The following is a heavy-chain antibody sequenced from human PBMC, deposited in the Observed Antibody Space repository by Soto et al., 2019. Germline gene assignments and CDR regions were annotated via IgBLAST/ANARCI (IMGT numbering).Heavy chain of an antibody. D-gene: IGHD3-22*01. Sequence: ASVKVSCKASGYTFTGYYMHWVRQAPGQGLEWMGWINPNSGGTNYAQKFQGWVTMTRDTSISTAYMELSRLRSDDTAVYYCARDTRRRNDYYDSSGYYPGPYYYYYYGMDVWGQGTTVTVSS. V-gene: IGHV1-2*04. J-gene: IGHJ6*02. CDR2: INPNSGGT. CDR3: ARDTRRRNDYYDSSGYYPGPYYYYYYGMDV. CDR1: GYTFTGYY.